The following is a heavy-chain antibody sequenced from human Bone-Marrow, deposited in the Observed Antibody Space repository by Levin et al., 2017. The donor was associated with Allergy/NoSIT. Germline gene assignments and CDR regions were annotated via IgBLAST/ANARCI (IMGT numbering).Heavy chain of an antibody. Sequence: ASVKVSCKASGYTFTSYNINWVRQAPGQGLEWMGWIHPYNGDTKYAQRFQGRITLTTDTSTSTVFLELRGLKSDDTAVFFFTGDRERWPHYGDFLYWGQGTLLIVSS. CDR3: TGDRERWPHYGDFLY. CDR1: GYTFTSYN. CDR2: IHPYNGDT. D-gene: IGHD4-17*01. V-gene: IGHV1-18*04. J-gene: IGHJ4*02.